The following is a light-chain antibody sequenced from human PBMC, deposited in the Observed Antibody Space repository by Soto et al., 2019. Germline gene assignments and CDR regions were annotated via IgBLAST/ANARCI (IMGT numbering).Light chain of an antibody. V-gene: IGLV1-40*01. J-gene: IGLJ3*02. Sequence: QAVVTQPPSVSGAPGQRVTISCTGSASNLGAKYAVHWYQHLPGTAPKLLIYDNIHRPSGVPDRFSGSKSDTSAPLAITGLQAEDEADYYCQSYDTPLSGWVFGGGTKVTVL. CDR3: QSYDTPLSGWV. CDR2: DNI. CDR1: ASNLGAKYA.